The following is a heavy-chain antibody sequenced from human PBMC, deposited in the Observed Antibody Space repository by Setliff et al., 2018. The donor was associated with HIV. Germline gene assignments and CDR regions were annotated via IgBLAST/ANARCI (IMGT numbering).Heavy chain of an antibody. D-gene: IGHD4-4*01. CDR3: ARVVNPDHSDYYYHYMDV. Sequence: GGSLRLSCAASGLTIRNNYMTWVRQAPGKGLEWVSLLYSGYTTSYADSVKGRFAVSRDNTRNTLFLHMSNVTAEDTAMYFCARVVNPDHSDYYYHYMDVWGKGTAVTVSS. V-gene: IGHV3-66*02. J-gene: IGHJ6*03. CDR1: GLTIRNNY. CDR2: LYSGYTT.